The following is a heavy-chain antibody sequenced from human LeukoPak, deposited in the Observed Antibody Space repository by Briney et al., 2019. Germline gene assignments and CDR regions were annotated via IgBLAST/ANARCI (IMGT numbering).Heavy chain of an antibody. CDR2: INPSGGTT. Sequence: ASVKVSCKATGYTFTSYYMHWVRQAPGQGLEWMGIINPSGGTTNYAQKFQGRVTMTRDTSISTAYMELSRLRSDDTAVYYCARDYVYVWGSYRLDAFDIWGQGTMVTVSS. CDR3: ARDYVYVWGSYRLDAFDI. J-gene: IGHJ3*02. D-gene: IGHD3-16*02. CDR1: GYTFTSYY. V-gene: IGHV1-2*02.